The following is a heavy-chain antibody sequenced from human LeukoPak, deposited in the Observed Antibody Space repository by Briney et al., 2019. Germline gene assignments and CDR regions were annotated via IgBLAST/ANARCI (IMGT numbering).Heavy chain of an antibody. CDR3: ARGRHPLPFDY. Sequence: GGSLRLSCAASGFTFSTFAMIWVRQPPGKGLEWVSSIFPSGGEIHYADSVRGRFTISRDNSKSTLSLQMNSLRAEDTALYYCARGRHPLPFDYWGQGTLVTVSS. CDR1: GFTFSTFA. CDR2: IFPSGGEI. V-gene: IGHV3-23*01. J-gene: IGHJ4*02. D-gene: IGHD3-10*01.